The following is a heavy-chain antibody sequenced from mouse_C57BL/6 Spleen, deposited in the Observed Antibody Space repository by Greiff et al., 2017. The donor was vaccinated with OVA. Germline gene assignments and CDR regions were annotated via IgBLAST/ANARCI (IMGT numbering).Heavy chain of an antibody. V-gene: IGHV5-17*01. CDR1: GFTFSDYG. Sequence: EVKLMESGGGLVKPGGSLKLSCAASGFTFSDYGMHWVRQAPEKGLEWVAYISSGSSTIYYADTVKGRFTISRDNAKNTLFLQMTSLRSEDTAMYYCARHLTTVVAKNYAMDYWGQGTSVTVSS. CDR3: ARHLTTVVAKNYAMDY. J-gene: IGHJ4*01. CDR2: ISSGSSTI. D-gene: IGHD1-1*01.